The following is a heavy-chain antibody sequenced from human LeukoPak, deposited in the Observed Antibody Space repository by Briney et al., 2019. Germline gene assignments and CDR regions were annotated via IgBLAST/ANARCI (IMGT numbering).Heavy chain of an antibody. D-gene: IGHD1-26*01. CDR3: ARASHSVVGATPYDY. CDR1: GFTFDDYG. V-gene: IGHV3-20*04. J-gene: IGHJ4*02. Sequence: PGGSLRLSCAASGFTFDDYGMSWVRHAPGKGLEWVSGINWNGGSTGYADSVKGRFSISRDNAKNSLYLQMNSLRAEDTALYYCARASHSVVGATPYDYWGQGTLVTVSS. CDR2: INWNGGST.